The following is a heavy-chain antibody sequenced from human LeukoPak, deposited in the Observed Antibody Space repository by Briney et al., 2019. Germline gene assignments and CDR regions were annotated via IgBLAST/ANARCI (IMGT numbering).Heavy chain of an antibody. J-gene: IGHJ4*02. CDR2: INSGSSTI. Sequence: GGSLRLTCAASGVTFSGYSMNWVRQAPGKGLEWVSYINSGSSTINYADSVKGRFTISRDNAKNSLSLQMNSLRAEDTAVYYCARIVVDNRGWYHFDCWGQGTLVTVSS. V-gene: IGHV3-48*04. CDR1: GVTFSGYS. CDR3: ARIVVDNRGWYHFDC. D-gene: IGHD6-19*01.